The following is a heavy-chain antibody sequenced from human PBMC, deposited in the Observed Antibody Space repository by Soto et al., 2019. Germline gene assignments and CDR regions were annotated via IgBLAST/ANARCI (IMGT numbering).Heavy chain of an antibody. V-gene: IGHV1-69*08. CDR1: GGTFSSYT. Sequence: QVQLVQSGAEVKKPGSSVKVSCKASGGTFSSYTISWVRQAPAQGLEWMGRIIPILGIANYAQKFQGRVTITADKSTSTAYMELSSLRSEDTAVYYCAREGYYYGMDVWGQGTTVTVSS. J-gene: IGHJ6*02. CDR3: AREGYYYGMDV. CDR2: IIPILGIA.